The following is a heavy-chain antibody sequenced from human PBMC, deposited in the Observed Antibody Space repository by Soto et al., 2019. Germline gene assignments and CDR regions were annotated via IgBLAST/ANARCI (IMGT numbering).Heavy chain of an antibody. CDR3: ASILGYCTTGVCPEDAFDI. D-gene: IGHD2-8*01. CDR1: GGSISSGGYY. CDR2: IYYSGST. Sequence: ASETLSLTCTVSGGSISSGGYYWSWIRQHPGKGLEWIGYIYYSGSTYYNPSLKSRVTISVDTSKNQFSLKLSSVTAADTAVYYCASILGYCTTGVCPEDAFDIWGQGTMVTVSS. J-gene: IGHJ3*02. V-gene: IGHV4-31*03.